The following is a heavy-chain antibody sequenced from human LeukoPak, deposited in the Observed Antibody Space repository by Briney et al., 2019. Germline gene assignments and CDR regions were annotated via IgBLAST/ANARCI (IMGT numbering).Heavy chain of an antibody. D-gene: IGHD1-26*01. J-gene: IGHJ6*03. CDR1: GFGVSVNY. CDR3: ARGGPAGGYYYYYMDV. CDR2: ISSSSSYI. V-gene: IGHV3-21*01. Sequence: GGSLRLSCAASGFGVSVNYMSWVRQAPGKGLEWVSSISSSSSYIYYADSVKGRFTISRDNAKNSLYLQMNSLRAEDTAVYYCARGGPAGGYYYYYMDVWGKGTTVTVSS.